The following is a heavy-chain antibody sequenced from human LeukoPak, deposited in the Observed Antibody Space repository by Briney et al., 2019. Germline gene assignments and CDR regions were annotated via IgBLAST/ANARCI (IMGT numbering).Heavy chain of an antibody. Sequence: GGSLRLSCAASGFPFSSYAMSWVRQAPGKGLEWVSSISGSGGNTHYADTVKGRFTISRDNSKNTLYLQMNSLRAADTAVYYCAKTMAVAGHDTFDIWGQGTMVTVSS. CDR3: AKTMAVAGHDTFDI. J-gene: IGHJ3*02. CDR1: GFPFSSYA. D-gene: IGHD6-19*01. CDR2: ISGSGGNT. V-gene: IGHV3-23*01.